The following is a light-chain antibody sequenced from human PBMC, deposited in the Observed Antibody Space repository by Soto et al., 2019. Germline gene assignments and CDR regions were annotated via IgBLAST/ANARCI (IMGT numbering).Light chain of an antibody. Sequence: VLSQSPAILSLSPGERATLSCRASQSVPSTYFAWYQQKAGQPPRLLISGTSNRATGIPARFSGSGSGTDFTLTISRLEPEDFAVYYCQQYRDSPWTFGQGTKVDIK. J-gene: IGKJ1*01. V-gene: IGKV3-20*01. CDR3: QQYRDSPWT. CDR2: GTS. CDR1: QSVPSTY.